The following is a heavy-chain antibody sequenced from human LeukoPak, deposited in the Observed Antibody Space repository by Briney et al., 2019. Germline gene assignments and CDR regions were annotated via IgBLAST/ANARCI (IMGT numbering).Heavy chain of an antibody. J-gene: IGHJ5*02. V-gene: IGHV3-30*04. D-gene: IGHD3-3*01. CDR3: ARESGFMMVGEINADNWFDP. CDR2: ISDDGSKR. CDR1: GFTFRDSA. Sequence: GRSLRLSCSGAGFTFRDSAFHWVRQAPGKGLEWVAVISDDGSKRFYADSVKGRFTISRDNSWDTLYLHMQTLRPEDSAVYYCARESGFMMVGEINADNWFDPWGQGTPVTVSS.